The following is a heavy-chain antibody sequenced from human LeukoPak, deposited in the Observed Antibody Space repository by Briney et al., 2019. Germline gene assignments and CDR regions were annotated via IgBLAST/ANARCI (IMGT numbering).Heavy chain of an antibody. J-gene: IGHJ4*02. Sequence: ASVKVSCKASGYTFTSYAMNWVRQAPGQGLEWMGWINTNTGNPTYAQGFTGRFVFSLDTSVSTAYLQISSLKAEDTAVYYCARGIILTGYLKGFDYWGQGTLVTVSS. CDR3: ARGIILTGYLKGFDY. V-gene: IGHV7-4-1*02. D-gene: IGHD3-9*01. CDR2: INTNTGNP. CDR1: GYTFTSYA.